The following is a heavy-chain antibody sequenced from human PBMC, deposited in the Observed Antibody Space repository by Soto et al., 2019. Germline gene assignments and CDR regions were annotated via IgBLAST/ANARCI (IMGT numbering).Heavy chain of an antibody. D-gene: IGHD5-18*01. CDR2: ISYDGSNK. CDR1: GFTFSSYG. Sequence: GGSLRLSCAASGFTFSSYGMHWVRQAPGKGLEWVAVISYDGSNKYYADSVKGRFTISRDNSKNTLYLQMNSLRAEDTAVYYCAKEGAGYSYGYSPFDYWGQGT. V-gene: IGHV3-30*18. J-gene: IGHJ4*02. CDR3: AKEGAGYSYGYSPFDY.